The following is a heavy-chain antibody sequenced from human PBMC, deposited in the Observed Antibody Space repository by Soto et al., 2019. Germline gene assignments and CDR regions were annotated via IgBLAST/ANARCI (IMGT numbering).Heavy chain of an antibody. CDR1: GYTFTSYD. D-gene: IGHD6-6*01. CDR3: ARGGSSSEQRGFDP. V-gene: IGHV1-8*01. CDR2: MNPNSGNT. J-gene: IGHJ5*02. Sequence: ASVKVSCKASGYTFTSYDINWVRQATGQGLEWMGWMNPNSGNTGYAQKFQGRVTMTRNTSISTAYMELSSLRSEYTAVYYCARGGSSSEQRGFDPWGQGTLVTGSS.